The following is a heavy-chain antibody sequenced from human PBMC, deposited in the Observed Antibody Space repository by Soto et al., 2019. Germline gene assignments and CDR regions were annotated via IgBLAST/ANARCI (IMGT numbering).Heavy chain of an antibody. D-gene: IGHD6-19*01. CDR2: SSSSSSTI. Sequence: GGPMRVCCGAAGFPSSSYSMNWVSKAPGKGLEWVSYSSSSSSTIYYADSVKGRFTISRDNAKNSLYLQMNSLRAEDTAVYYCARDHSSGWANWFDPWGQGTLVTVSS. CDR3: ARDHSSGWANWFDP. J-gene: IGHJ5*02. V-gene: IGHV3-48*01. CDR1: GFPSSSYS.